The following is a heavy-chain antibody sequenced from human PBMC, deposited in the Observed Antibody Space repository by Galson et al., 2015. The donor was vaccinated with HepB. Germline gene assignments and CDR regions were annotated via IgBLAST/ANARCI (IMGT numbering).Heavy chain of an antibody. V-gene: IGHV6-1*01. CDR1: GDSVSSNSAA. J-gene: IGHJ6*02. CDR3: ARDVERTPKPYYYGMDV. Sequence: CAISGDSVSSNSAAWNWIRQSPSRGLEWLGRTYYRSKWYNDYAVSVKSRITINPDTSKNQFSLQLNSVTPEDTAVYYCARDVERTPKPYYYGMDVWGQGTTVTVSS. CDR2: TYYRSKWYN. D-gene: IGHD1-1*01.